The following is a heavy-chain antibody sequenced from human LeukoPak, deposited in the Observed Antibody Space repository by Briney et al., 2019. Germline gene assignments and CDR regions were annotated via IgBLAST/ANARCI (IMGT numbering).Heavy chain of an antibody. CDR1: GYTFTGYY. D-gene: IGHD1-26*01. CDR2: INPNSGGT. J-gene: IGHJ2*01. V-gene: IGHV1-2*02. CDR3: ARVGLEWELNWYFDL. Sequence: ASVKVSCKASGYTFTGYYMHWARQAPGQGLEWMGWINPNSGGTNYAQKFQGRVTMTRDTSISTAYMELSRLRSDDTAVYYCARVGLEWELNWYFDLWGRGTLVTVSS.